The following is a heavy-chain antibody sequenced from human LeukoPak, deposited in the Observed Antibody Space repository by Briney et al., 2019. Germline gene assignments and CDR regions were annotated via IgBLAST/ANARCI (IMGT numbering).Heavy chain of an antibody. CDR2: INGSGGST. J-gene: IGHJ4*02. CDR1: GFTFSSYA. D-gene: IGHD5-24*01. CDR3: AKDDRWLQFCC. V-gene: IGHV3-23*01. Sequence: GGSLRLSCAASGFTFSSYAMSWVRQAPGKGLEWVSDINGSGGSTYYADSVKGRFTISRDNSKNTLYLQMNSLRAEDTAVYYCAKDDRWLQFCCWGQGTLVTVSA.